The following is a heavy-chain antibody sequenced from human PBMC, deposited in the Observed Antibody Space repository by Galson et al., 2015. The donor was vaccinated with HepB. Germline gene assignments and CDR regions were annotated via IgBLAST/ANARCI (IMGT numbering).Heavy chain of an antibody. D-gene: IGHD2-15*01. J-gene: IGHJ4*02. CDR3: AKDREVGYCSGGSCSPPDS. CDR1: GFTFKDYA. V-gene: IGHV3-23*01. Sequence: SLRLSCAVSGFTFKDYAMSWVRQAPGKGLEWVSGISRSGGSTSYADSVKGRFTISRDNSKNTLFLEISSLRAEDTAIYYCAKDREVGYCSGGSCSPPDSWGQGTLVTVS. CDR2: ISRSGGST.